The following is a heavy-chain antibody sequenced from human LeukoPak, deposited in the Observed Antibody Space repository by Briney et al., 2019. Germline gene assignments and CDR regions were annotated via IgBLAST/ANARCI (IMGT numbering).Heavy chain of an antibody. J-gene: IGHJ4*02. CDR3: ARDLSWVAGILDY. D-gene: IGHD6-19*01. Sequence: SVKVSCKASGGTFSSYTISWVRQAPGQGLEWMGRIIPILGIANYAQKFQGRVTITADKSTSAAYMEPSSLRSEDTAVYYCARDLSWVAGILDYWGQGTLVTVPS. CDR1: GGTFSSYT. CDR2: IIPILGIA. V-gene: IGHV1-69*04.